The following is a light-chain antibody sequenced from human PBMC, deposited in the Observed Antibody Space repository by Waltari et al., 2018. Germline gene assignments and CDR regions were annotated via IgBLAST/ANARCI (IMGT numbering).Light chain of an antibody. CDR2: KAS. CDR1: QSSSNW. Sequence: DIQMTQSPSTLSASVGDRVIITCRASQSSSNWLAWYQQKPGKAPKLLIYKASTLESGVPSRFSGSGSGTDFTLTISSLQPDDFATYYCQQYNSYSLLTFGGGTKIEIK. CDR3: QQYNSYSLLT. J-gene: IGKJ4*01. V-gene: IGKV1-5*03.